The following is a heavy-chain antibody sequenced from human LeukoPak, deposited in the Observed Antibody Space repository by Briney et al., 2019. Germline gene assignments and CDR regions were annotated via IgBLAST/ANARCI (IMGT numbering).Heavy chain of an antibody. Sequence: PGGSLRLSCAASGFTFSSYAMSWVRQAPGKGLEWVSAISGSGGSTYYADSVRGRFTIYRDNFRNTLYLQMNRLRVEDAALYYCARAPVTSCRGAFCYPFDLWGQGVLVTVSS. J-gene: IGHJ4*02. CDR2: ISGSGGST. D-gene: IGHD2-21*01. CDR1: GFTFSSYA. CDR3: ARAPVTSCRGAFCYPFDL. V-gene: IGHV3-23*01.